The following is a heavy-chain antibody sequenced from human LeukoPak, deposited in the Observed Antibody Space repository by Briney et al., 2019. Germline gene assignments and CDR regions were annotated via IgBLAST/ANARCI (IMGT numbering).Heavy chain of an antibody. V-gene: IGHV3-7*03. CDR3: ARDKYGSGSYYNRPDYYYYGMNV. D-gene: IGHD3-10*01. J-gene: IGHJ6*02. CDR2: IKQDGSEK. CDR1: GFTFSSYW. Sequence: GGSLRLSCAASGFTFSSYWMSWVRQAPGKGLEWVANIKQDGSEKYYVDSVKGRFTISRDNAKNSLYLQMNSLRVEDTAVYYCARDKYGSGSYYNRPDYYYYGMNVRGQGTTVIVSS.